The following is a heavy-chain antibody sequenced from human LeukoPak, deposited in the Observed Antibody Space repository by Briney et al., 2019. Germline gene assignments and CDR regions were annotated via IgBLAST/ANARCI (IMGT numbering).Heavy chain of an antibody. Sequence: SETLSLTCSVSGGSISSSHWNWIRQPPGEGLEWIGYIYYTGSTNYNPSLKSRFTISLDTSKNQFSLRLSSVTAADAAVYYCARDVGATTSYFDYWGQGTLVTVSS. CDR2: IYYTGST. CDR1: GGSISSSH. D-gene: IGHD1-26*01. V-gene: IGHV4-59*01. J-gene: IGHJ4*02. CDR3: ARDVGATTSYFDY.